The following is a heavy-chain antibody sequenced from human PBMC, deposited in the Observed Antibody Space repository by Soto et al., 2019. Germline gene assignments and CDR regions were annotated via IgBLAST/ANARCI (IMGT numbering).Heavy chain of an antibody. Sequence: ASVKVSCKASGYTFTSYDINWVRQATGQGLEWMGWMNPNSGNTGYAQKFQGRVTMTRNTSISTAYMELSSLRSEDTAVYYCARGYNFYGSGSYYDNFDYWGQGTLVTVSS. CDR1: GYTFTSYD. CDR3: ARGYNFYGSGSYYDNFDY. V-gene: IGHV1-8*01. CDR2: MNPNSGNT. J-gene: IGHJ4*02. D-gene: IGHD3-10*01.